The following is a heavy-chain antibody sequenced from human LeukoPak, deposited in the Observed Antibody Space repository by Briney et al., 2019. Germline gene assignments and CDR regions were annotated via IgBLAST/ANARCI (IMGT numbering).Heavy chain of an antibody. J-gene: IGHJ5*02. CDR1: GGSISSSSYY. CDR2: IYHSGST. V-gene: IGHV4-39*07. D-gene: IGHD3-10*01. Sequence: SETLSLTCTVSGGSISSSSYYWGWIRQPPGKGLEWIGEIYHSGSTNYNPSLKSRVTISVDKSKNQFSLRLSSVTAADTAVYYCARGDRYYYGSGEFDPWGQGTLVTVSS. CDR3: ARGDRYYYGSGEFDP.